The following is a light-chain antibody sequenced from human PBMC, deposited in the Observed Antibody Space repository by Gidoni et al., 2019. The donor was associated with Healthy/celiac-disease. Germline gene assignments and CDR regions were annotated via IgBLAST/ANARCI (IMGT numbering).Light chain of an antibody. CDR3: QQYYSTPYT. CDR2: WAS. J-gene: IGKJ2*01. Sequence: DIVMTQTPYSVAVLLGERATINCKSSQCVLYSSNHKNYLAWYQQKPGQPPKLLIYWASTRESGVPDRFSGSGSGTDFTLTISSLQAEDVAVYYCQQYYSTPYTFGQGTKLEIK. CDR1: QCVLYSSNHKNY. V-gene: IGKV4-1*01.